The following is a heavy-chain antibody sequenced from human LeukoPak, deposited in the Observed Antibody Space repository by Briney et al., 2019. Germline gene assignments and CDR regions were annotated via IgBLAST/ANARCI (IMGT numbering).Heavy chain of an antibody. V-gene: IGHV4-31*03. CDR3: ARVSFGGVIVRPRTFDY. CDR2: IYYSGST. D-gene: IGHD3-16*02. CDR1: GGSISSGGYY. Sequence: PSETLSLTCTVSGGSISSGGYYWSWIRQHPGKGLEWIGYIYYSGSTYYNPSLKSRVTISVDTSKNQFSLKLSSVTAADTAVYYCARVSFGGVIVRPRTFDYWGQGTLVTVSS. J-gene: IGHJ4*02.